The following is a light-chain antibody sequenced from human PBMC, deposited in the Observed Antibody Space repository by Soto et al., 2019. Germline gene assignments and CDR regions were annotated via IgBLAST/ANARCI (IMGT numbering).Light chain of an antibody. Sequence: DILMTQSPSSLSASVGDRVTITCRASQDISNYLNWYQQRPGKAPKLLIYDASNLERGVPSRFSGTRSGTHFTFAITSLQPEDVATYYCQQSDSLPITFGQGTRLEI. CDR3: QQSDSLPIT. J-gene: IGKJ5*01. V-gene: IGKV1-33*01. CDR2: DAS. CDR1: QDISNY.